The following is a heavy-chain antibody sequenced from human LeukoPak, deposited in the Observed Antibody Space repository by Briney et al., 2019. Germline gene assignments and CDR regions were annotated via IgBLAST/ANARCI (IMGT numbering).Heavy chain of an antibody. CDR2: IYYSGST. CDR1: GGSISSSSYY. Sequence: SETLSLTCTVSGGSISSSSYYWGWIRQPPGKGLEWIGSIYYSGSTYYNPSLKSRVTISVDTSKNQFSLKLGSVTAADTAVYYCARTIMAWRRDDAFDIWGQGTMVTVSS. V-gene: IGHV4-39*01. CDR3: ARTIMAWRRDDAFDI. D-gene: IGHD3-3*01. J-gene: IGHJ3*02.